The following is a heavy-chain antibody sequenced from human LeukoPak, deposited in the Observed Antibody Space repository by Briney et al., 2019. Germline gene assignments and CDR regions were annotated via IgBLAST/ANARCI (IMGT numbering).Heavy chain of an antibody. CDR2: IYPGDSDT. CDR3: ARRRGYCSSTSCPPDLDY. CDR1: GSHFTSYW. Sequence: KAGASPQISCKGSGSHFTSYWIGCVRQLPAKRLEWMGIIYPGDSDTTYSPSFQGQVTISADKPISTAYLQWSSLKASDTAMYYCARRRGYCSSTSCPPDLDYWGQGTLVTVSS. D-gene: IGHD2-2*01. V-gene: IGHV5-51*01. J-gene: IGHJ4*02.